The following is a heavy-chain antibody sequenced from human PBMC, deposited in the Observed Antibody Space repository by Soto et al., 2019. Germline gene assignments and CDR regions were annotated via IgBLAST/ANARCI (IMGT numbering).Heavy chain of an antibody. CDR2: ISGSGGST. CDR1: GFTFSSYA. V-gene: IGHV3-23*01. CDR3: AKDPRGWGGGSHHDY. Sequence: EGQLLESGGGLVQPGGSLRLSCAASGFTFSSYAMSWVRQAPGKGLEWVSAISGSGGSTYYADSVKGRFTISRDNSKNTLYLQMNSLRAEDTAVYYCAKDPRGWGGGSHHDYWGQGTLVTVSS. D-gene: IGHD2-15*01. J-gene: IGHJ4*02.